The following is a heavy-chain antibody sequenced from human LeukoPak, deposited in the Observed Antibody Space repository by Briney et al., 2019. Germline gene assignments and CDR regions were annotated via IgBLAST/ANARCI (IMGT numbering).Heavy chain of an antibody. CDR3: VSDWDGH. J-gene: IGHJ4*02. V-gene: IGHV3-30*04. D-gene: IGHD1-26*01. Sequence: GGSLRLSCAASGFTFGSYTIHWVRQAPGKGLEWVAVISYDGSNKYYADSVKGRFTISRDNSKNTLYLQMNSLRVEDTAVYYCVSDWDGHWGQGTLVTVSS. CDR1: GFTFGSYT. CDR2: ISYDGSNK.